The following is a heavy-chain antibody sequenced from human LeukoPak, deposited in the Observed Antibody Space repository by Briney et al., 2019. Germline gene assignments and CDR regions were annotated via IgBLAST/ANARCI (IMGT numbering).Heavy chain of an antibody. J-gene: IGHJ4*02. Sequence: TGGSLRLSCVASGLTFSTCAMSWVRQAPGKGLEWVSAISTWSETTLYADSVRGRFTISRDNSKNTLYLQMNSLTSEDTAVYYCVDSCSYAGCYTPGRWVYWGQGAPVTVSS. D-gene: IGHD2-2*02. CDR2: ISTWSETT. CDR3: VDSCSYAGCYTPGRWVY. V-gene: IGHV3-23*01. CDR1: GLTFSTCA.